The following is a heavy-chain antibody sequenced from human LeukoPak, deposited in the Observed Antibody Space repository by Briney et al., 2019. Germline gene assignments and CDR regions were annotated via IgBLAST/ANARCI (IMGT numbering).Heavy chain of an antibody. D-gene: IGHD3-22*01. CDR1: GFTFSSNA. J-gene: IGHJ4*02. CDR2: ITGTGDAT. V-gene: IGHV3-23*01. CDR3: AKAYGSNGYFQLPIDC. Sequence: PGGSLRLSCAASGFTFSSNAMTWVRQAPGKGLECVSAITGTGDATYYADSVKGRFTIPRDNSKNTLYLQLNSLRAEDTAVYYCAKAYGSNGYFQLPIDCWGQGTLVTVSS.